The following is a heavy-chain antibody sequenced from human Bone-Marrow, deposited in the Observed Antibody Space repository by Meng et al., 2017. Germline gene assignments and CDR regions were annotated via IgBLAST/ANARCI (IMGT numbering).Heavy chain of an antibody. V-gene: IGHV3-73*01. J-gene: IGHJ3*02. D-gene: IGHD6-19*01. CDR2: IGGKPKSYAA. Sequence: GGSLRLSYAVSGVSFRDSDIHWVRQASGKGLEWVGRIGGKPKSYAAAYAASVRGRFSISRDDSRTTAFLQMNSLKTEDTAVYYCTIYISGHIWGPGTLVTVSS. CDR3: TIYISGHI. CDR1: GVSFRDSD.